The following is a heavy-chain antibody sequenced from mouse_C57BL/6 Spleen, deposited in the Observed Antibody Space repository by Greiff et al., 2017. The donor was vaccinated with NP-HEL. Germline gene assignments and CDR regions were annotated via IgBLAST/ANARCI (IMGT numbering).Heavy chain of an antibody. CDR3: ARSIYYYGSTYPFDY. V-gene: IGHV1-18*01. CDR1: GYTFTDYN. Sequence: EVQLRQSGPELVKPGASVKIPCKASGYTFTDYNMDWVKQSHGKSLEWIGDINPNNGGTIYNQKFKGKATLTVDKSSSTAYMELRSLTSEDTAVYYFARSIYYYGSTYPFDYWGQGTTLTVSS. CDR2: INPNNGGT. D-gene: IGHD1-1*01. J-gene: IGHJ2*01.